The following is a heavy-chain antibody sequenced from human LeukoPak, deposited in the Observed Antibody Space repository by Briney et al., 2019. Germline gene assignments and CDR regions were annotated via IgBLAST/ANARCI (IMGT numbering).Heavy chain of an antibody. V-gene: IGHV1-2*02. CDR3: ARRYFGSGSYYTDY. D-gene: IGHD3-10*01. CDR1: GYTFTSYG. Sequence: ASVKVSCKASGYTFTSYGISWVRQAPGQGLEWMGWINPNSGGTNYAQKFQGRVTMTRDTSISTAYMELSRLRSDDTAVYYCARRYFGSGSYYTDYWGQGTLVTVSS. CDR2: INPNSGGT. J-gene: IGHJ4*02.